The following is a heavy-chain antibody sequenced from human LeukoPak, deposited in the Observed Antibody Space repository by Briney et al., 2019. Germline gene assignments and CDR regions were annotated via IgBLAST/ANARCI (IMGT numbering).Heavy chain of an antibody. CDR3: ARMGKGTLDY. Sequence: GGSLRLSCAASGFNFSSDAMSWVRQAPGKGLEWVSAITGSGTGTYYADSVKGRFTISRDDSKNTLYLQMNSLRAEDAAVYYCARMGKGTLDYWGQGTLVTVSS. J-gene: IGHJ4*02. CDR1: GFNFSSDA. D-gene: IGHD1-1*01. CDR2: ITGSGTGT. V-gene: IGHV3-23*01.